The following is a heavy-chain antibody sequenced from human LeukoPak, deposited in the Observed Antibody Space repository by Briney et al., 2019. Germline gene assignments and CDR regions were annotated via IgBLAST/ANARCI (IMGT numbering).Heavy chain of an antibody. J-gene: IGHJ5*02. V-gene: IGHV6-1*01. CDR3: ARDNADIVVGAATGFWFDP. CDR2: TYYRSTWSS. D-gene: IGHD2-21*01. Sequence: PSQTLSLTCVISGDSVSNNIAAWNWIRQSPSRGLEWLGRTYYRSTWSSDYGPSVKGRAYITADPSKNQFSLDLYSVTSEDTAMYFCARDNADIVVGAATGFWFDPWGQGILVTVSS. CDR1: GDSVSNNIAA.